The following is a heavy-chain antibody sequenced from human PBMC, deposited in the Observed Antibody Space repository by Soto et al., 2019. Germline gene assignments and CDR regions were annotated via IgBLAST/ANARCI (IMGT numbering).Heavy chain of an antibody. CDR2: IYYSGST. CDR3: ARHVRPRYSSSQPFDY. Sequence: QSQTLSLTCTVSGGSISSSSYYWGWIRQPPGKGLEWIGSIYYSGSTYYNPSLKSRVTISVDTSKNQFSLKLSSVTAADTAVYYCARHVRPRYSSSQPFDYWGQGTLVTVSS. V-gene: IGHV4-39*01. J-gene: IGHJ4*02. D-gene: IGHD6-13*01. CDR1: GGSISSSSYY.